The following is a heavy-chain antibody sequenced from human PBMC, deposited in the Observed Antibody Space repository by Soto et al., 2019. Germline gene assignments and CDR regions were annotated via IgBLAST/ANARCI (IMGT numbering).Heavy chain of an antibody. Sequence: TLSLTCTVSGGSISSGDYYWSWFRQPPGKGLEWIGYTYYTGSTYYNPSLKSRLSISVDTSKNQLSLKLTSVTAADTAVYYCARAFDDSSGYYGGLGYWGQGTLVTVSS. CDR1: GGSISSGDYY. J-gene: IGHJ4*02. CDR3: ARAFDDSSGYYGGLGY. D-gene: IGHD3-22*01. V-gene: IGHV4-30-4*08. CDR2: TYYTGST.